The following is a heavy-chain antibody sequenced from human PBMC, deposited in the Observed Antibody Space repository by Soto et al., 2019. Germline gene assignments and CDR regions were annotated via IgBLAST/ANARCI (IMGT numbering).Heavy chain of an antibody. V-gene: IGHV3-23*01. D-gene: IGHD2-15*01. Sequence: EVQLLESGGGLVQPGGSLRLSCTASGFTFSDHAMTWVRQAPGKGLEWLSGISGGGSGAYYADSVQGRFTVSRANSNSTLFLQMDRLRGEDTAVYYCAIDLWWYTHWGQGTLVTVSS. CDR2: ISGGGSGA. CDR3: AIDLWWYTH. J-gene: IGHJ4*02. CDR1: GFTFSDHA.